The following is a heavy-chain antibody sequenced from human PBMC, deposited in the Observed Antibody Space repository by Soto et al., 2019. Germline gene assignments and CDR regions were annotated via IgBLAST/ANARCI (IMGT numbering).Heavy chain of an antibody. CDR1: GFTFISYW. CDR2: INQDGSVS. Sequence: GGSLILSCAASGFTFISYWMNWVRQAPGKGLEWLANINQDGSVSHYADSVKGRFTISRDNAQNSLYVQMNSLRVEDTAVYYCARDLHSTGSLDSWGQGTPVTVSS. V-gene: IGHV3-7*03. D-gene: IGHD6-19*01. J-gene: IGHJ5*01. CDR3: ARDLHSTGSLDS.